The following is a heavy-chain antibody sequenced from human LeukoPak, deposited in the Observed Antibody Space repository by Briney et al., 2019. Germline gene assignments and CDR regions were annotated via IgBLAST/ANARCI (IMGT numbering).Heavy chain of an antibody. CDR2: IYYSGST. CDR1: GGSISNYY. V-gene: IGHV4-59*01. D-gene: IGHD6-13*01. Sequence: SETLSLTCTVSGGSISNYYWSWIRQPPGKGLEWIGFIYYSGSTNYNPSFKSRVTISVDTSKNQFSLKLSSVTAADTAVYYCAGWGQQLSTAFDYWGQGTLVTVSS. CDR3: AGWGQQLSTAFDY. J-gene: IGHJ4*02.